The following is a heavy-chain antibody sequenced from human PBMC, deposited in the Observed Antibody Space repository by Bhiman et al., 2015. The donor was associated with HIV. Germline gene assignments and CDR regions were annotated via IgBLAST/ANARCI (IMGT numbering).Heavy chain of an antibody. CDR1: GFTFSRYA. CDR2: ISESGYST. CDR3: AKIRGPGPLGYFDY. D-gene: IGHD2-8*02. Sequence: EVQLLESGGGLVQPGGSLRLSCAASGFTFSRYAMSWVRQAPGKGLEWVSGISESGYSTYYADSVKGRFTVSRDNSENTLWLQMNSLRAEDTAVYYCAKIRGPGPLGYFDYWGQGTLVTVSS. J-gene: IGHJ4*02. V-gene: IGHV3-23*01.